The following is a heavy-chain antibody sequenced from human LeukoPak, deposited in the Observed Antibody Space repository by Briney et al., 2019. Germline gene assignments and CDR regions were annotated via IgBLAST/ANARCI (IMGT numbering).Heavy chain of an antibody. CDR2: ISISSYYI. Sequence: GGSLRLSCAASGFTFSSYNMNWVRQAPGKGLEWVSSISISSYYIYYADSVKGRFTISRDNAKNSLHLQMNSLRAEDTAVYYCARGSDTAMVLFYYFDYWGQGTLVTVSS. J-gene: IGHJ4*02. D-gene: IGHD5-18*01. CDR1: GFTFSSYN. V-gene: IGHV3-21*06. CDR3: ARGSDTAMVLFYYFDY.